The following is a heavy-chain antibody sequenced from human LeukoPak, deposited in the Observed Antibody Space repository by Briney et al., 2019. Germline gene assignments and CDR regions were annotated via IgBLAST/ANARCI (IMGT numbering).Heavy chain of an antibody. Sequence: GGSLRLSCAASGFTFSSYAMDWVRQAPGKGLEWVAVISNDGSNKYYADSVKGRFTIPRDNSKNTLYLQMNSLRAEDTAVYYCARDSCGDDCYSSYFDYWGQGTLVTVSS. CDR2: ISNDGSNK. CDR3: ARDSCGDDCYSSYFDY. CDR1: GFTFSSYA. D-gene: IGHD2-21*02. V-gene: IGHV3-30-3*01. J-gene: IGHJ4*02.